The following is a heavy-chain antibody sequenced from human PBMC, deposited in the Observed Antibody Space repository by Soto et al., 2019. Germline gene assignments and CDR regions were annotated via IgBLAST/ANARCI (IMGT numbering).Heavy chain of an antibody. V-gene: IGHV1-69*02. CDR3: ARAKNLRYTGGDSYDY. CDR2: IIPMLGIA. D-gene: IGHD2-8*02. CDR1: GGTFSSYT. Sequence: QVQLVQSGAEVKKPGSSVKVSCKASGGTFSSYTISWVRQAPGQGLEWMGRIIPMLGIANYAQNFQGRVTITADKSTSTGYMELSSLRSEDTAVYYCARAKNLRYTGGDSYDYCGQGTQVTVSS. J-gene: IGHJ4*02.